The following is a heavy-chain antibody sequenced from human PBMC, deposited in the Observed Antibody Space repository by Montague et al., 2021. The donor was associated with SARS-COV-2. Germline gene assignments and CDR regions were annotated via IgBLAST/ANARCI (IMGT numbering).Heavy chain of an antibody. J-gene: IGHJ4*02. D-gene: IGHD3-3*01. CDR1: GGSISSSSYY. CDR2: IYYSGST. CDR3: ASLPRITIFGVVIHFDY. V-gene: IGHV4-39*01. Sequence: SETLSLTCTVSGGSISSSSYYWGWIRQPPGEGLEWIGSIYYSGSTYYNPSLKSRVTISVDTSKNQFSLKLSSVTAADTAGYYCASLPRITIFGVVIHFDYWGQGTLVTVSS.